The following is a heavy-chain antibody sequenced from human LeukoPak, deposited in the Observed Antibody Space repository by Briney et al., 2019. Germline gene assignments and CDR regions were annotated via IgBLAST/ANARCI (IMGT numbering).Heavy chain of an antibody. J-gene: IGHJ4*02. CDR1: GFTFSTYS. CDR2: ISSSGSHI. D-gene: IGHD3-10*01. Sequence: GGSLRLSCAASGFTFSTYSMNWARHAPGKGLEWVTSISSSGSHIYYADSVKGRITISRDKAKNSLFLQMNSLRAEDTAVYYCARDGSGRVPEMSAPDYWGQGTLVTVSS. CDR3: ARDGSGRVPEMSAPDY. V-gene: IGHV3-21*01.